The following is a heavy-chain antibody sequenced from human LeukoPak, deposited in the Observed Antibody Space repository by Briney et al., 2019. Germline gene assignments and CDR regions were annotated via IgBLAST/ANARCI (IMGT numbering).Heavy chain of an antibody. CDR1: GGTFSSYA. V-gene: IGHV1-69*05. J-gene: IGHJ4*02. CDR2: IIPIFGTA. Sequence: SVKVSCKASGGTFSSYAISWVRQAPGQGLEWMGGIIPIFGTANYAQKFQGRVTITTDESTSTAYMELSSLRSEDTAVYYCARGSVIRAWGSYRYKELDYWGQGTLVTVSS. CDR3: ARGSVIRAWGSYRYKELDY. D-gene: IGHD3-16*02.